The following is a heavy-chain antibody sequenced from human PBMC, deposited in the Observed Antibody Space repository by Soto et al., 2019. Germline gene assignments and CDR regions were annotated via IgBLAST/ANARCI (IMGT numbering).Heavy chain of an antibody. CDR1: GYTFTGYY. CDR3: ARVVVAAAAGGSYGMDV. D-gene: IGHD6-13*01. J-gene: IGHJ6*02. CDR2: INPNSGGT. V-gene: IGHV1-2*02. Sequence: ASVKVSCKASGYTFTGYYMHWVRQAPGQGLEWMGWINPNSGGTNYAQKFQGRVTMTRDTSISTAYMELSRLRSDDTAVYYCARVVVAAAAGGSYGMDVWGQRTTVTVSS.